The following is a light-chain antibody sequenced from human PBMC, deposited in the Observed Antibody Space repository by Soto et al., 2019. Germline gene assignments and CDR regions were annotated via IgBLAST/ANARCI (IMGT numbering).Light chain of an antibody. J-gene: IGLJ1*01. CDR2: EVS. V-gene: IGLV2-14*01. CDR3: SSYTSSSTYV. Sequence: QSALTQPASVSGSPGQSITISCTGTSGDVGGYNYVSWYQQHPGKAPKIMIYEVSNRPSGVSNRFSGSKSGNTASLTISGLQAEDDADYYCSSYTSSSTYVFGTGTKLTVL. CDR1: SGDVGGYNY.